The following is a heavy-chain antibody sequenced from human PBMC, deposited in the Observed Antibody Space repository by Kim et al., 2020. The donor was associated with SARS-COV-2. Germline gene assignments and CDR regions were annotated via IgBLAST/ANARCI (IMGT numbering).Heavy chain of an antibody. Sequence: GGSLRLSCAGSGFTFSRYSMNWVRQAPGKGLEWVSSISSSSSYIYYADSVRGRFTISRDNAKNSLYLQMNSLRAEDTALYYCARDWDYDILTAYIDAFDIWGQGTMVTVSS. J-gene: IGHJ3*02. CDR2: ISSSSSYI. D-gene: IGHD3-9*01. V-gene: IGHV3-21*01. CDR1: GFTFSRYS. CDR3: ARDWDYDILTAYIDAFDI.